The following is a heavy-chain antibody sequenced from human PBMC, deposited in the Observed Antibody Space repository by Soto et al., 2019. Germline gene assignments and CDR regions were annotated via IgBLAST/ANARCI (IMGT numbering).Heavy chain of an antibody. Sequence: SETLSLTCTVSGGSISSSSYYWGWIRQPPGKGLEWIGSIYYSGSTYYNPSLKSRVTISVDTSKNQFSLKLSSVTAADTAVYYCARPNYDSGYCSGGSCYSLDYYHGMDVWGQGTTVTVSS. J-gene: IGHJ6*02. CDR1: GGSISSSSYY. CDR3: ARPNYDSGYCSGGSCYSLDYYHGMDV. V-gene: IGHV4-39*01. D-gene: IGHD2-15*01. CDR2: IYYSGST.